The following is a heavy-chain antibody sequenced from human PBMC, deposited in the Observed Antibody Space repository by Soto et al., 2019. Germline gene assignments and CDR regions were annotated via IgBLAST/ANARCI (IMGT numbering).Heavy chain of an antibody. V-gene: IGHV3-74*01. D-gene: IGHD3-3*02. CDR3: ARGAFHNYYVDS. CDR1: GFTFSTYW. J-gene: IGHJ4*02. CDR2: MKGDGSST. Sequence: EVQLVESGGDSVQPGGSLRLSCAASGFTFSTYWMHWVRQAPGEGLVWVSRMKGDGSSTSSADSVEGRFTISRDNAKNTVYLHMNSLRADDTAVYYCARGAFHNYYVDSWGQGTLVTVSS.